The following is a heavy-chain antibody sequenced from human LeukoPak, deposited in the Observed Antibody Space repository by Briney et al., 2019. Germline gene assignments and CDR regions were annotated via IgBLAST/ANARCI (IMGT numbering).Heavy chain of an antibody. J-gene: IGHJ6*03. CDR3: TRSKMTYYDFWSGYYTGYYYYYMDV. Sequence: GGSLRLSCAASGFTFSNAWMNWIRQAPGKGLEWVGFIRSKAYGGTAEYAASVKGRFTISRDDSKSIAYLQMNSLKTEDTAVYYCTRSKMTYYDFWSGYYTGYYYYYMDVWGKGTTVTVSS. CDR2: IRSKAYGGTA. V-gene: IGHV3-49*03. D-gene: IGHD3-3*01. CDR1: GFTFSNAW.